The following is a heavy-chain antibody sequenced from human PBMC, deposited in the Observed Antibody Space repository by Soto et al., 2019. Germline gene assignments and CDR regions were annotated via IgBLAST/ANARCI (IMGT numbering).Heavy chain of an antibody. CDR3: ARDLGPSTGEKFDY. CDR2: ISYDGSNK. J-gene: IGHJ4*02. Sequence: QVQLVESGGGVVQPGRSLRLSCAASGFTFSSYAMHWVRQAPGKGLEWVAVISYDGSNKYYADSVKGRFTISRDNSKNPLYLQMNSLRAEDTAVYYCARDLGPSTGEKFDYWGQGTLVTVSS. CDR1: GFTFSSYA. D-gene: IGHD7-27*01. V-gene: IGHV3-30-3*01.